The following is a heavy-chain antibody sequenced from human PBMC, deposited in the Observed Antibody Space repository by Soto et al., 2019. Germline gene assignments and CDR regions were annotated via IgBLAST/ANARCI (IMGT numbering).Heavy chain of an antibody. CDR1: GYTFTSYD. CDR2: MNPNSGNT. D-gene: IGHD3-10*01. J-gene: IGHJ6*03. Sequence: KPLWASVKVSCKASGYTFTSYDINWVRQATGQGLEWMGWMNPNSGNTGYAQKFQGRVTMTRNTSISTAYMELSSLRSEDTAVYYCARFGTLGGADYYYYMDVWGKGTTVTVSS. V-gene: IGHV1-8*01. CDR3: ARFGTLGGADYYYYMDV.